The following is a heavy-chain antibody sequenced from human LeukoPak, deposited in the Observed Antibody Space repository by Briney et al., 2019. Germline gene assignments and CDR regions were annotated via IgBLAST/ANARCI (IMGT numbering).Heavy chain of an antibody. CDR2: ISSSSSYI. CDR3: ARGRVGATIPNWFDP. J-gene: IGHJ5*02. D-gene: IGHD1-26*01. CDR1: GFTFSSYS. Sequence: GGSLRPSCAASGFTFSSYSMNWVRQAPGKGLEWASSISSSSSYIYYADSVKGRFTISRDNAKNSLYLQMNSLRAEDTAVYYCARGRVGATIPNWFDPWGQGTLVTVSS. V-gene: IGHV3-21*01.